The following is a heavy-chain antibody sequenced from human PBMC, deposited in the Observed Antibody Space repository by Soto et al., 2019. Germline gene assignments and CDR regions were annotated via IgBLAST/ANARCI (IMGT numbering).Heavy chain of an antibody. CDR2: ISSNGGST. CDR1: GFTFSSYA. Sequence: GGSLRLSCSASGFTFSSYAMHWVRQAPGKGLEYVSAISSNGGSTYYADSVKGRFTISRDNSKNTLYLQMSSLRAEDTAVYYCVKDPNYDFWSGPSGYWGQGTLVTVSS. V-gene: IGHV3-64D*06. J-gene: IGHJ4*02. D-gene: IGHD3-3*01. CDR3: VKDPNYDFWSGPSGY.